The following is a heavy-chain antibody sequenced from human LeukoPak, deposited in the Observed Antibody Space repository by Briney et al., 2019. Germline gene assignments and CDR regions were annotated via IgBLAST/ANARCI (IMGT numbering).Heavy chain of an antibody. J-gene: IGHJ6*03. CDR1: GFPFTNAW. Sequence: GGSLRLSCVVSGFPFTNAWMRWVRQAPGKGLEWVGRIKSKTDGGTADYAAPVRGRFTMWRDDARSALYLQMNSLQTEDTAVYYCTPDLMDVWGKGTTVTVSS. CDR2: IKSKTDGGTA. V-gene: IGHV3-15*01. CDR3: TPDLMDV.